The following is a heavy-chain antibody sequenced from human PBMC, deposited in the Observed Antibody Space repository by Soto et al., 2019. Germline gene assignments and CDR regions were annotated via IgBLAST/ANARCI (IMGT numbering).Heavy chain of an antibody. J-gene: IGHJ6*02. CDR2: IYYSAST. Sequence: SETLSLTCTVSGASINSGDYHWTWIRQFPGKGLEWIGGIYYSASTYYNTALVSRLTISLDTSKNQFSLKLTSVTAADTAVYYCARDSRTPSGGMDVWGQGTTVTVSS. CDR3: ARDSRTPSGGMDV. CDR1: GASINSGDYH. V-gene: IGHV4-30-4*01.